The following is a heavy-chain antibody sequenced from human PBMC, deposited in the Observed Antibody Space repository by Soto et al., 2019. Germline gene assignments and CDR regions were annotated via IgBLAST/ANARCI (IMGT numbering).Heavy chain of an antibody. D-gene: IGHD3-3*01. CDR1: GYTFTGYY. Sequence: ASVKVSCKASGYTFTGYYMHWLRQAPGQGLEWMGWINSNSGGTNYAQKFQGWVTRTRDTSISTAYMELSRLRSDDTAVYYCARSAIFGVVINYYYGMDVWGQGTTVTVSS. CDR2: INSNSGGT. J-gene: IGHJ6*02. V-gene: IGHV1-2*04. CDR3: ARSAIFGVVINYYYGMDV.